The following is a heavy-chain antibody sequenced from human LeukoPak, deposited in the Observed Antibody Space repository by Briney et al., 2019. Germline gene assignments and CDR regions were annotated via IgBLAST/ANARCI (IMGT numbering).Heavy chain of an antibody. J-gene: IGHJ4*02. V-gene: IGHV4-59*02. CDR3: TSGSGSYADS. D-gene: IGHD3-10*01. CDR1: GGSVISYY. CDR2: IYYSRST. Sequence: PSETLSLTCNGSGGSVISYYWSWIRQPPGKGLHWIGNIYYSRSTNYNPSLKSRVTISVDTSKNQFFLKLSSVTAADTAVYYGTSGSGSYADSWGPGTLVTVSS.